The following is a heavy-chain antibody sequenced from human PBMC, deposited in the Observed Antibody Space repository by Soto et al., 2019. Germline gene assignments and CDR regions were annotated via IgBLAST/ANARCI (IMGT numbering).Heavy chain of an antibody. Sequence: EVQLLESGGDLVQPGGSLRLSCAASGFAFSSFAMSWVRQAPGRGLEWVSGLSSSAVFTYYADYVKGRLTISRDNSKNTLYLQMNSLRAEDTAIYYCGKELGYKSTNYWYGMDVWGQGNTVNVSS. CDR3: GKELGYKSTNYWYGMDV. J-gene: IGHJ6*02. CDR1: GFAFSSFA. CDR2: LSSSAVFT. V-gene: IGHV3-23*01. D-gene: IGHD5-18*01.